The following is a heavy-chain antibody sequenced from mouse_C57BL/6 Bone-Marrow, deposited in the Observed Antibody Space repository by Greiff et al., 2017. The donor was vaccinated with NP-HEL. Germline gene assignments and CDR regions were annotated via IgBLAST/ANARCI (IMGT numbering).Heavy chain of an antibody. CDR1: GYTFTSYW. Sequence: VQLQQSGTELVKPGASVKLSCKASGYTFTSYWMHWVKQRPGQGLEWIGNINPSNGGTNYNEKFKSKATLTVAKSSSTAYMQLSSLTSEDSAVYYWARGGLGRGGFAYWGQGTLVTVSA. CDR3: ARGGLGRGGFAY. D-gene: IGHD4-1*01. J-gene: IGHJ3*01. V-gene: IGHV1-53*01. CDR2: INPSNGGT.